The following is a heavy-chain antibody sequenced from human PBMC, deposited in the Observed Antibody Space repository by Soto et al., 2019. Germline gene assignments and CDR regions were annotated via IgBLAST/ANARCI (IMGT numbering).Heavy chain of an antibody. CDR1: GFTFSNYA. J-gene: IGHJ4*02. Sequence: GGSLRLSCVASGFTFSNYAMSWVRQAPGKGLEWVSGISGSGGTTYYADSVKGRFTISRDNSKNTLFLQMNSLRAEDAAVYYCAKDLVGSNADYYDYWGQGTLVTVSS. CDR2: ISGSGGTT. D-gene: IGHD2-15*01. CDR3: AKDLVGSNADYYDY. V-gene: IGHV3-23*01.